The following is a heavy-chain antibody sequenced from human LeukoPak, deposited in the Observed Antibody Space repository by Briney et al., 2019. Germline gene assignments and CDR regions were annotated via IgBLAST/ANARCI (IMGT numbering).Heavy chain of an antibody. CDR2: IWYDGSIQ. CDR3: ARGYDFWSGQNWFDP. D-gene: IGHD3-3*01. V-gene: IGHV3-33*01. Sequence: GGSLRLSSAASGFTFSSYGMHWVRQAPGKGLEWVAAIWYDGSIQYYADSVKGRFTISRDNSKNTLYLQMDSLRAEDTAVYYCARGYDFWSGQNWFDPWDQGTLVTVSS. CDR1: GFTFSSYG. J-gene: IGHJ5*02.